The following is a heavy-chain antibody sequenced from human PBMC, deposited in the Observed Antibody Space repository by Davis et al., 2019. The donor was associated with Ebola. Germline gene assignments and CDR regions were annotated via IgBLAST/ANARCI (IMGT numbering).Heavy chain of an antibody. CDR2: INPSGGST. J-gene: IGHJ4*02. Sequence: GESLKISCAASGYTFTSYYMHWVRQAPGQGLEWMGIINPSGGSTSYAQKFQGRVTMTDDTSTDTAYMKLTSLKYEDTAVYYCAIGGRAGGFDYWGQGTLVTVSS. V-gene: IGHV1-46*01. CDR3: AIGGRAGGFDY. CDR1: GYTFTSYY.